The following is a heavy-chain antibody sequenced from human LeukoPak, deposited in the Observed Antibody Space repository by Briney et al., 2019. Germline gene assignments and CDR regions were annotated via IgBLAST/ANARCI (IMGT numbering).Heavy chain of an antibody. D-gene: IGHD3-10*01. CDR2: IYYSGST. J-gene: IGHJ3*02. CDR3: ARRFAPSRNDAFDI. CDR1: GGSINSDY. Sequence: SETLSLTCTVSGGSINSDYWSWIRQPPGKGLEWIGTIYYSGSTYYNPSLKSRVTISVDTSKNQFSLKLSSVTASDTAVYYCARRFAPSRNDAFDIWGQGTMVTVSS. V-gene: IGHV4-59*05.